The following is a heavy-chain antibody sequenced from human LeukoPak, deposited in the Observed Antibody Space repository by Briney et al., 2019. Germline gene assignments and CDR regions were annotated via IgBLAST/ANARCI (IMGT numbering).Heavy chain of an antibody. CDR3: ARNRYYYDSSGHSFRWFDP. V-gene: IGHV4-59*01. CDR2: IYYSGST. D-gene: IGHD3-22*01. CDR1: GGSISSYY. Sequence: PSETLSLTCTVSGGSISSYYWSWIRQPPGKGLEWIGYIYYSGSTNYNPSLKSRVTISVDTSKNQFSLKLSSVTAADTAVYYCARNRYYYDSSGHSFRWFDPWGQGILVTVSS. J-gene: IGHJ5*02.